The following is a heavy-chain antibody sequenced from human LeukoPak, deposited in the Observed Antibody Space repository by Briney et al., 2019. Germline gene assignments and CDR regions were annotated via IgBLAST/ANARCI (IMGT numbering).Heavy chain of an antibody. J-gene: IGHJ4*02. CDR1: GLTFSSYA. D-gene: IGHD1-26*01. V-gene: IGHV3-23*01. Sequence: PGGSLSLSCAASGLTFSSYAMSWVRQAPGKGLEWVSGITSGFTPRYADSVKGRFTISRDNSKNTFHLQMNSLRAEDTTVYHCAKDYSDSRVGDVFFEYWGQGTLVSVSS. CDR3: AKDYSDSRVGDVFFEY. CDR2: ITSGFTP.